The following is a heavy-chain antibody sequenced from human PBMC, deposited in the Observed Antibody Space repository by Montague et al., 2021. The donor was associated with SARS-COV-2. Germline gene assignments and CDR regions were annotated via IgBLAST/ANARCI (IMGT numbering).Heavy chain of an antibody. V-gene: IGHV4-59*01. D-gene: IGHD3-9*01. CDR2: IDYSGST. J-gene: IGHJ6*02. CDR3: ARLPYDNSYGMDV. Sequence: SETLSLTCTVSGGSISTYYWNWIRQFPGKGLEWIGYIDYSGSTNYNPSLQSRVIISVDRSKIQFSLKLNSVTAADTAIYYCARLPYDNSYGMDVWGQGTTVTFSS. CDR1: GGSISTYY.